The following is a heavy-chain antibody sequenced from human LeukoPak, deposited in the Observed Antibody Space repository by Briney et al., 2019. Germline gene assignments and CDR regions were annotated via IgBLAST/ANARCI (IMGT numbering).Heavy chain of an antibody. CDR3: ARERRSGTLDY. V-gene: IGHV4-59*11. D-gene: IGHD2-15*01. Sequence: SETLSLTCTVSGGSISSHYWSWIRQPPGKGLEWIGYIYYGGGTSYNPSLKSRVTISVDTSKNQFSLKLSSVTAADTAVYYCARERRSGTLDYWGQGTLVTVSS. J-gene: IGHJ4*02. CDR2: IYYGGGT. CDR1: GGSISSHY.